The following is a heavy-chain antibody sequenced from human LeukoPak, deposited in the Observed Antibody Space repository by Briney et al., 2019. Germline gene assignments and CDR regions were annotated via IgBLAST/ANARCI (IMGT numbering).Heavy chain of an antibody. Sequence: PGGALRLSCAACGFTFSSCWMHWVRQPPGKGLVWVSYISGDGSSTNYADAVKGRFTISRDNAKNTLDLQMNSLRAEDTAVYYCARGGWGAAIDYWAQGTLVTVSS. CDR3: ARGGWGAAIDY. CDR2: ISGDGSST. D-gene: IGHD1-26*01. J-gene: IGHJ4*02. CDR1: GFTFSSCW. V-gene: IGHV3-74*01.